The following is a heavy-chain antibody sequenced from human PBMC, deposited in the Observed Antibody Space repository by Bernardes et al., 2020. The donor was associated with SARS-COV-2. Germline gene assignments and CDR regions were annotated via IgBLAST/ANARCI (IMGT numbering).Heavy chain of an antibody. CDR2: IWYDGSNK. D-gene: IGHD1-26*01. V-gene: IGHV3-33*01. Sequence: GGSLRLSCAASGFTFSSYGMHWVRQAPGKGLEWVAVIWYDGSNKYYADSVKGRFTISRDNSKNTLYLQMNSLRAEDTAVYYCARDLGVGATTSYYDDYWGQGTLVTVSS. CDR3: ARDLGVGATTSYYDDY. J-gene: IGHJ4*02. CDR1: GFTFSSYG.